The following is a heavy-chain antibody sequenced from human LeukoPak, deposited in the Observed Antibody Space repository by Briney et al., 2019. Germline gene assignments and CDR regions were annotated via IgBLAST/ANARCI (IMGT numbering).Heavy chain of an antibody. Sequence: PSETLSLTCTVSGGSISSYYGSWIRQPPGKGLEWIGYIYYSGSTNRNPSLKSRVTISVDTSKNQFSLKLSSVTAADTAVYYRARAWNDKDNWFDPWGQGTLVTVSS. CDR1: GGSISSYY. CDR2: IYYSGST. V-gene: IGHV4-59*01. J-gene: IGHJ5*02. CDR3: ARAWNDKDNWFDP. D-gene: IGHD1-1*01.